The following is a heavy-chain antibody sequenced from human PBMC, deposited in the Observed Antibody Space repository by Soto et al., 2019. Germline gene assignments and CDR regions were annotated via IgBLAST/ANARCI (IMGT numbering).Heavy chain of an antibody. CDR1: GYTFTSYD. CDR3: ARGISRSEVDY. Sequence: ASVKVSCKASGYTFTSYDINWVRQATGQGLEWMGWMNPNSGNTGYAQKFQGRVTMTKNTLYLQMNSLRAEDTAVYYCARGISRSEVDYWGQGTLVTVSS. CDR2: MNPNSGNT. D-gene: IGHD4-17*01. J-gene: IGHJ4*02. V-gene: IGHV1-8*01.